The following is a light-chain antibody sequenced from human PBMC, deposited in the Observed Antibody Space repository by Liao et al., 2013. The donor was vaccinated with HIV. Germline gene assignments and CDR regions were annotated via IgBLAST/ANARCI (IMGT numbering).Light chain of an antibody. CDR2: QDS. Sequence: ELTQPPSVSVSPGQTASITCSGDKLGDKYACWYQQKPGQSPVLVIYQDSKRPSGIPERFSGSNSGITATLTISGTQAMDEADYYCQAWDSSKGVFGTGTKVTVL. CDR3: QAWDSSKGV. J-gene: IGLJ1*01. CDR1: KLGDKY. V-gene: IGLV3-1*01.